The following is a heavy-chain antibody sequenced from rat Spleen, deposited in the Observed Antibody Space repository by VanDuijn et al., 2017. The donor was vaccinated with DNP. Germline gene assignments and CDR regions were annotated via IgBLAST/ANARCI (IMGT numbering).Heavy chain of an antibody. Sequence: EVQQVESGGGSVQPGRSLKLSCAASGFTFSDYNMAWVRQAPKKGLEWVATISYDGTSTSYRDSVKGRFTISRDNANNPLYLHMDSFTSEETDTYYCPRPDSWGQGVMVTVSS. CDR3: PRPDS. CDR2: ISYDGTST. CDR1: GFTFSDYN. J-gene: IGHJ2*01. V-gene: IGHV5-7*01.